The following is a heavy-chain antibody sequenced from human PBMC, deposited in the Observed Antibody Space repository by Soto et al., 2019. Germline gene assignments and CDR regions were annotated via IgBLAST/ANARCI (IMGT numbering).Heavy chain of an antibody. CDR2: IYWDDDK. CDR3: ARDCRYCYNYYYFDY. J-gene: IGHJ4*02. Sequence: QITLKESGPTLVKPTQTLTLTCTFSGFSLSTSGVGVGWIRQPPGKALEWLALIYWDDDKRYSPSLKSRLTLTKDTSKNRVVLTMTNMDPVDTATYYCARDCRYCYNYYYFDYWGQGTLDTVSS. V-gene: IGHV2-5*02. CDR1: GFSLSTSGVG. D-gene: IGHD5-12*01.